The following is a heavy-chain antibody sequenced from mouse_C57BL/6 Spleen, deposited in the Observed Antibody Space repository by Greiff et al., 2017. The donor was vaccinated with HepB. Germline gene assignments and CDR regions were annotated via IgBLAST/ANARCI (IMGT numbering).Heavy chain of an antibody. D-gene: IGHD1-1*01. V-gene: IGHV3-6*01. CDR2: ISYDGSN. J-gene: IGHJ1*03. CDR1: GYSITSGYY. Sequence: DVKLQESGPGLVKPSQSLSLTCSVTGYSITSGYYWNWIRQFPGNKLEWMGYISYDGSNNYNPSLKNRISITRDTSKNQFFLKLNSVTTEDTATYYCAREGIGSSSYWYFDVWGTGTTVTVSS. CDR3: AREGIGSSSYWYFDV.